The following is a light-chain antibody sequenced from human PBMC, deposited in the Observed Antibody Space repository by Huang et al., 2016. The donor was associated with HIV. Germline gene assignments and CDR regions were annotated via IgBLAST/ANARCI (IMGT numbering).Light chain of an antibody. CDR1: QNVRNN. Sequence: EIKMTQPPATLSVSPGGRVTLSCRARQNVRNNLAWYQQKTRQAPRLLIYDTSTRASGIPARFSGSGSGTEFTLTISGLQSEDFAIYYCQQYDKWPPGLTFGGGTKVEI. J-gene: IGKJ4*01. V-gene: IGKV3D-15*01. CDR3: QQYDKWPPGLT. CDR2: DTS.